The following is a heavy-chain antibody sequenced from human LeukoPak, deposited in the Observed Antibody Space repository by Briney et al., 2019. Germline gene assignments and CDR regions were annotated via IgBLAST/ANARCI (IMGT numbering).Heavy chain of an antibody. CDR3: AKTLYCGGDCRAFDI. D-gene: IGHD2-21*02. CDR2: ISSNGDTT. J-gene: IGHJ3*02. V-gene: IGHV3-23*01. Sequence: TGGSLRLSCAASGFFFSNYWMSWVRQAPGKGLEWVSRISSNGDTTYYADSVKGRFTISRDTSKNTLYLQMNSLRAEDTAVYRCAKTLYCGGDCRAFDIWGQGTMVTVSS. CDR1: GFFFSNYW.